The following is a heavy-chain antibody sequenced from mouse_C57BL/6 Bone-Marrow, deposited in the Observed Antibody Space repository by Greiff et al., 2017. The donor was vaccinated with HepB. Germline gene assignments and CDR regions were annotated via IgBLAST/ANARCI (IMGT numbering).Heavy chain of an antibody. CDR2: IRSKSNNYVT. CDR1: GFSFNTYA. J-gene: IGHJ3*01. V-gene: IGHV10-1*01. CDR3: VRPGYDWFAY. Sequence: EVQGVESGGGLVQPKGSLKLSCAASGFSFNTYAMNWVRQAPGKGLEWVARIRSKSNNYVTYYADSVKDRFTISRDDSESMLYLQMNNLKTEDTAMYYCVRPGYDWFAYWGQGTLVTVSA. D-gene: IGHD2-3*01.